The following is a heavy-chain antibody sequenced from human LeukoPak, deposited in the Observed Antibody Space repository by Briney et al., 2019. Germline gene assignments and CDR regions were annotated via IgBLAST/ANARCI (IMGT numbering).Heavy chain of an antibody. D-gene: IGHD3-22*01. J-gene: IGHJ2*01. Sequence: GGSLRLSCAASGFTFSTYAMHWVRQGPGKGLEWVAVISYDGSNKYYADSVKGRFTISRDNSKNTLYLQMNSLRAEDTAVFFCAREDYNDSGWYFDLWGRGTLVTVSS. V-gene: IGHV3-30-3*01. CDR2: ISYDGSNK. CDR3: AREDYNDSGWYFDL. CDR1: GFTFSTYA.